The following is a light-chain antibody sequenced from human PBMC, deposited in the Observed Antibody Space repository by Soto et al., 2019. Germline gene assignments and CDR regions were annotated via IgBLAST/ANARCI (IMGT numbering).Light chain of an antibody. J-gene: IGKJ1*01. CDR3: QQYNSFTT. CDR2: KAS. Sequence: DIQMTQSPSTLSASVGDRVTITCRASQSISSWLAWYQQQQGKAPKPLIYKASSLESGVPSRFSGSGSGTEFTLTISSLQPDDFETYYCQQYNSFTTFGQGTKVEIK. CDR1: QSISSW. V-gene: IGKV1-5*03.